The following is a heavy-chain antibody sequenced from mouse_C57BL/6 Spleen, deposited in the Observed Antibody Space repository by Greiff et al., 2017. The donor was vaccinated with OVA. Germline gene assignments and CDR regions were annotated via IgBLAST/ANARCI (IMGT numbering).Heavy chain of an antibody. J-gene: IGHJ2*01. CDR1: GYAFSSSW. CDR2: IYPGDGDT. D-gene: IGHD1-1*01. CDR3: ARRGVTTVVARGYFDS. Sequence: VQLQQSGPELVKPGASVKISCKASGYAFSSSWMNWVKQRPGKGLEWIGRIYPGDGDTNYNGKFKGKATLTADKSSSTAYMQLSSLTSEDSAVYFCARRGVTTVVARGYFDSWGEGTTLTVSS. V-gene: IGHV1-82*01.